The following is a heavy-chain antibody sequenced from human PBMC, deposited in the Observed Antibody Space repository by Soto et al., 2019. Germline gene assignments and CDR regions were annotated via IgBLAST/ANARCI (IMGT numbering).Heavy chain of an antibody. CDR1: GFSLSTSGVG. Sequence: QITLKESGPTLVKPTQTLTLTCTFSGFSLSTSGVGVGWIRQPPGKALEWLALIYWDDDKRYSPSLKSRLTITTDTSKNQVVLTMTNMDPVDTATYYGAHIRVDYSEEEYYFDYWGQGTLVTVSS. D-gene: IGHD3-22*01. CDR3: AHIRVDYSEEEYYFDY. V-gene: IGHV2-5*02. CDR2: IYWDDDK. J-gene: IGHJ4*02.